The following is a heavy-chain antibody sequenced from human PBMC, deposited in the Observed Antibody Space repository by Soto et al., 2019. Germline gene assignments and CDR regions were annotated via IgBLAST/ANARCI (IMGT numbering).Heavy chain of an antibody. V-gene: IGHV4-61*05. J-gene: IGHJ4*02. CDR2: IHYSGST. Sequence: PSETLSLTCTVSGGSISSSSYYWGWIRQPPGKGLEWIGYIHYSGSTNYNPSLKSRVTISVDTSKNQFSLKLSSVTAADTAVYYRARDKITGLFDYWGQGTLVTVSS. CDR3: ARDKITGLFDY. D-gene: IGHD2-8*02. CDR1: GGSISSSSYY.